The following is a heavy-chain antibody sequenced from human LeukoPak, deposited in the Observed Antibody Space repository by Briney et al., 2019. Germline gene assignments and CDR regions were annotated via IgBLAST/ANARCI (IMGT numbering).Heavy chain of an antibody. J-gene: IGHJ1*01. CDR2: IKQNGSEK. D-gene: IGHD6-19*01. CDR1: GFTFSTSC. V-gene: IGHV3-7*03. Sequence: GGSLRLSCAASGFTFSTSCMSWVRQAPGQGLEWVANIKQNGSEKYYVDSVKGRFTISRDNAKNSLYLQMNSLRAEDTAVYYCARDPGRDSSGWSEYFQHWGQGTLVTVSS. CDR3: ARDPGRDSSGWSEYFQH.